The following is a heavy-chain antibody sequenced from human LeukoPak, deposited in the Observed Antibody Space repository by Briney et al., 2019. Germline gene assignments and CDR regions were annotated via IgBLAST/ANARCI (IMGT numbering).Heavy chain of an antibody. CDR1: GFTFSSYA. CDR3: ARDRQAFDI. Sequence: PGGSLRLSCAASGFTFSSYAMHWVRQAPGKGLEWVAVISYDGSNKYYADSVKGRFTISRDNSENTLYLQMNSLRAEDTAVYYCARDRQAFDIWGQGTMVTVSS. V-gene: IGHV3-30-3*01. CDR2: ISYDGSNK. J-gene: IGHJ3*02.